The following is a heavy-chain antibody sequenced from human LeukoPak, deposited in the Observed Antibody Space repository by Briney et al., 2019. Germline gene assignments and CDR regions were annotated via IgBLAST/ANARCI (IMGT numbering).Heavy chain of an antibody. V-gene: IGHV4-4*02. Sequence: PSGTLSLTCAVSGGSITNSYWWTWVRQSPGKGLEWIGEINHSGSTNYNPSLKSRVTISVDTSKNQFSLKLSSVTAADTAVYYCARGRRVGASLNWFDPWGQGTLVTVSS. D-gene: IGHD1-26*01. CDR3: ARGRRVGASLNWFDP. CDR2: INHSGST. CDR1: GGSITNSYW. J-gene: IGHJ5*02.